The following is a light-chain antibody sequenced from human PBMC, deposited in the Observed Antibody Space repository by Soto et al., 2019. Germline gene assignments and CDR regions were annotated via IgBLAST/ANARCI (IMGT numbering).Light chain of an antibody. CDR2: DAS. CDR3: QQYGSSPTWT. Sequence: EIVLTQSPATLSLSPGERATLSFMAIQSVGSSYLAWYQQKPGQAPRLLIYDASSRATGIPDRFSGSGSGTDFTLTISRLEPEDFAVYYCQQYGSSPTWTFGQGTKVDIK. V-gene: IGKV3-20*01. J-gene: IGKJ1*01. CDR1: QSVGSSY.